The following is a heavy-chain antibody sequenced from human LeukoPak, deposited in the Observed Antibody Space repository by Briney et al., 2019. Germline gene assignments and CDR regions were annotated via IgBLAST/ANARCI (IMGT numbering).Heavy chain of an antibody. CDR2: INHSGST. CDR3: ASASSGWYSRKHWFDP. D-gene: IGHD6-19*01. V-gene: IGHV4-34*01. Sequence: SETLSLTCTVSGGSISSYYWTWIRQPPGKGLEWIGEINHSGSTNYNPSLKSRVTISVDTSKNQFSLKLSSVTAADTAVYYCASASSGWYSRKHWFDPWGQGTLVTVSS. CDR1: GGSISSYY. J-gene: IGHJ5*02.